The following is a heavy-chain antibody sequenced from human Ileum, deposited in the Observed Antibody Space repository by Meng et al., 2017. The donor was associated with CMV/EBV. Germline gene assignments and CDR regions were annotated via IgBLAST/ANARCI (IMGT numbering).Heavy chain of an antibody. CDR2: IYGKSSGT. D-gene: IGHD1-14*01. Sequence: SLKISCAASGFIFNDYAMHWVRQAPGKGLEWVSGIYGKSSGTGYADSVKGRFTISRDNAKNSIYLQMNSLRAEDTALYYCIGESQPGGCDYWGQGTLVTVSS. J-gene: IGHJ4*02. V-gene: IGHV3-9*01. CDR1: GFIFNDYA. CDR3: IGESQPGGCDY.